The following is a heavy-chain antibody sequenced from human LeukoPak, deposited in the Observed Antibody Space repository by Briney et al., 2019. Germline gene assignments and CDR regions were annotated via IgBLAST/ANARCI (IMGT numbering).Heavy chain of an antibody. D-gene: IGHD3-10*01. CDR3: ARDLWFGELFYPYYYGMDV. CDR1: GFTFSSYE. J-gene: IGHJ6*02. CDR2: ISSSGSTI. V-gene: IGHV3-48*03. Sequence: GGSLRLSCAASGFTFSSYEMNWVRQAPGKGLEWGSYISSSGSTIYYADSVKGRFTISRDNAKNSLYLQMNSLRAEDTAVYYCARDLWFGELFYPYYYGMDVWGQGTTVTVSS.